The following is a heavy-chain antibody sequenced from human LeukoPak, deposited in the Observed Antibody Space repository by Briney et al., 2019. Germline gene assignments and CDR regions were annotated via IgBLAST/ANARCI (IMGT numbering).Heavy chain of an antibody. CDR3: AKPYYYDSSGYYYLYYFDY. J-gene: IGHJ4*02. D-gene: IGHD3-22*01. CDR2: ISSSSSYI. V-gene: IGHV3-21*01. CDR1: GFTFSSYS. Sequence: GGSLRLSCAASGFTFSSYSMNWVRQAPGKGLEWVSSISSSSSYIYYADSVKGRFTISRDNAKNTLYLQMNSLRAEDTAVYYCAKPYYYDSSGYYYLYYFDYWGQGTLVTVSS.